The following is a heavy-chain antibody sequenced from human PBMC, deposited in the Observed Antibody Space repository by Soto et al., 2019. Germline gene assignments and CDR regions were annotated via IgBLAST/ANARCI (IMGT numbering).Heavy chain of an antibody. Sequence: EVQLVESGGGLVQPGGSLRLSCAASGFTFSSYWMSWVRQAPGKGLEWVANIKQDGSEKYYVDSVKGRFTISRDNAKNSLYLQMNSLRAEDTAVYYCARSLLYDYGDYVNYWGQGTLVTVSS. V-gene: IGHV3-7*03. CDR2: IKQDGSEK. CDR3: ARSLLYDYGDYVNY. J-gene: IGHJ4*02. D-gene: IGHD4-17*01. CDR1: GFTFSSYW.